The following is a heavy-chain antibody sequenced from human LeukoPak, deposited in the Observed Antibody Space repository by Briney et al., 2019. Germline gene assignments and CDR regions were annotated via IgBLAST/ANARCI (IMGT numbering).Heavy chain of an antibody. CDR3: AKDPITMVRGVVKGIFDY. Sequence: GGSLRLSCAASGFTFSSYSMNWVRQAPGKGLEWVSSISSSSYIYYADSVKGRFTISRDNAKNSLYLQMNSLRAEDTAVYYCAKDPITMVRGVVKGIFDYWGQGTLVTVSS. J-gene: IGHJ4*02. CDR2: ISSSSYI. V-gene: IGHV3-21*04. D-gene: IGHD3-10*01. CDR1: GFTFSSYS.